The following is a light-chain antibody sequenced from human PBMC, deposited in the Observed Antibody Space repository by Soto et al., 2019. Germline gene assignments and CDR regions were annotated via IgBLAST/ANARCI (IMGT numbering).Light chain of an antibody. V-gene: IGKV3-15*01. CDR1: QSVSGN. CDR2: GAS. CDR3: QQYNNWPPLT. Sequence: EIVMTQSPATLSVSPGESATLSCRASQSVSGNLAWYQQKPGQAPRLLIYGASTRATGIPARFSGSGSGTEVTLTISSLQSEDFAVYYGQQYNNWPPLTFGGGTKVEIK. J-gene: IGKJ4*01.